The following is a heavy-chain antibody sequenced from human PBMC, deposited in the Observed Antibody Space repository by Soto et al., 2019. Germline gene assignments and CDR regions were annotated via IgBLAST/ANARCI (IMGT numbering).Heavy chain of an antibody. V-gene: IGHV4-4*07. CDR2: IYTSGST. D-gene: IGHD5-12*01. J-gene: IGHJ6*02. CDR3: GRVAIVDKHNGGYYYSGMDV. CDR1: GGSISSYY. Sequence: PSETLSLTCTVSGGSISSYYWSWIRQPAGKGLEWIGRIYTSGSTNYNPSLKSRVTMSVDTSKNQFSLKLSSVTAADTAVYYCGRVAIVDKHNGGYYYSGMDVWVQRTTVTVSS.